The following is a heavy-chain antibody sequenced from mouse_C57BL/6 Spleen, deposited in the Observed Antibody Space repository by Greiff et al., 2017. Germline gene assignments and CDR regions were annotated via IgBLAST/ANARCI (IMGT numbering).Heavy chain of an antibody. CDR1: GYSFTSYY. D-gene: IGHD4-1*02. CDR2: IYPGSGNT. CDR3: AVNWDGGYFDY. J-gene: IGHJ2*01. Sequence: QVQLQQSGPELVKPGASVKISCKASGYSFTSYYIHWVKQRPGQGLEWIGWIYPGSGNTKYNEKFKGKATLTADTSSSTAYMQLSSLTSEDSAFYDCAVNWDGGYFDYWGQGTTLTVSS. V-gene: IGHV1-66*01.